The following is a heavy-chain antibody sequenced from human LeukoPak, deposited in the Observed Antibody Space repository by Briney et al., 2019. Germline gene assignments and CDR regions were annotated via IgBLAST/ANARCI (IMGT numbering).Heavy chain of an antibody. J-gene: IGHJ4*02. CDR3: ARVNNYYDSSGYYPLDY. Sequence: ASVNVSCKASGGTFSIYAISWVRQAPGQGLEWMGRIIPIFGTAIYAQKFAGRVTITTDESTSTAYMELSSLRAENTAVYYCARVNNYYDSSGYYPLDYWGEGTLVTVSS. D-gene: IGHD3-22*01. CDR2: IIPIFGTA. CDR1: GGTFSIYA. V-gene: IGHV1-69*05.